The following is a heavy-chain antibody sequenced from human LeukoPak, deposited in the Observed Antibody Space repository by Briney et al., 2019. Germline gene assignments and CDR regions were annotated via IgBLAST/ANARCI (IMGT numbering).Heavy chain of an antibody. CDR1: GGSFSGYY. CDR3: ARRGGYGYCSSTSCPVDY. CDR2: INHSGST. Sequence: SETLSLTCAVCGGSFSGYYWSWIRQPPGKGLEWIGEINHSGSTNYNPSLKSRVTISVDTSKNQFSLKLSSVTAADTAVYYCARRGGYGYCSSTSCPVDYWGQGTLVTVSS. J-gene: IGHJ4*02. V-gene: IGHV4-34*01. D-gene: IGHD2-2*03.